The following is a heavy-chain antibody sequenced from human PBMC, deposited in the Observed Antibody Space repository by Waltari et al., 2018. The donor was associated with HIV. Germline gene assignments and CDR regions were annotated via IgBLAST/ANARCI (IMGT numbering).Heavy chain of an antibody. CDR3: ARPRRGYNLEIDY. Sequence: QLQLQESGPGLVKPSETLSLTCTVSGGSISSSSYYWGWIRQPPGKGLEWIGSIYYSGSTYYNPSLKSRVTISVDTSKNQFSLKLSSVTAADTAVYYCARPRRGYNLEIDYWGQGTLVTVSS. J-gene: IGHJ4*02. CDR1: GGSISSSSYY. V-gene: IGHV4-39*01. D-gene: IGHD5-12*01. CDR2: IYYSGST.